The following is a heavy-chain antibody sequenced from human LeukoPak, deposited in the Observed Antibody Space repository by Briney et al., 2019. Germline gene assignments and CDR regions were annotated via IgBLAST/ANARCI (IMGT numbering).Heavy chain of an antibody. CDR1: GYTFTSYA. CDR3: ARVKAVAGTPNFDY. Sequence: ASVKVSCKASGYTFTSYAMHWVRQAPGQRLEWMGWINAGSGNTKYSQKFQGRVTITRDTSASTAYMELSSLRSEDTAVYYCARVKAVAGTPNFDYWGQGTLVTVSS. J-gene: IGHJ4*02. CDR2: INAGSGNT. V-gene: IGHV1-3*01. D-gene: IGHD6-19*01.